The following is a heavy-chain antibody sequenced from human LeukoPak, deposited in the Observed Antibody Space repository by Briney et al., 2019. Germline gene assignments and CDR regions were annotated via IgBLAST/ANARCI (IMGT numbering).Heavy chain of an antibody. CDR2: IIPIFGTA. D-gene: IGHD1-26*01. J-gene: IGHJ4*02. CDR1: GGTFSSYA. CDR3: ASHWQWEKYYFDY. V-gene: IGHV1-69*05. Sequence: SAKVSCKASGGTFSSYAISWVRQAPGQGLEWMGRIIPIFGTANYAQKFQGRVTITTDESTSTAYMELSSLRSEDTAVYYCASHWQWEKYYFDYWGQGTLVTVSS.